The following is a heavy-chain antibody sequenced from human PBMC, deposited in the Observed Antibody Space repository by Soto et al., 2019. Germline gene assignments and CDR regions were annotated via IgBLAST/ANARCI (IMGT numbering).Heavy chain of an antibody. CDR3: AKDPYLSPYLLLLGYYFDY. V-gene: IGHV3-30*18. Sequence: PGGSLRLSCAASGFTFSSYGMHWVRQAPGKGLEWVAVISYDGSNKYYADSVKGRFTISRDNSKNTLYLQMNSLRAEDTAVYYCAKDPYLSPYLLLLGYYFDYRGQGTLVTVSS. D-gene: IGHD3-22*01. CDR1: GFTFSSYG. CDR2: ISYDGSNK. J-gene: IGHJ4*02.